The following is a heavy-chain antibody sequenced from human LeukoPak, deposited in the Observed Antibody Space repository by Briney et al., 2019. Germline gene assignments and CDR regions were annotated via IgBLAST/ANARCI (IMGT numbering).Heavy chain of an antibody. J-gene: IGHJ4*02. CDR3: ARDRGITMVRGLFDY. D-gene: IGHD3-10*01. V-gene: IGHV4-38-2*02. CDR2: IYHSGST. CDR1: GYSISSGYY. Sequence: SETLSLTCTVSGYSISSGYYWGWIRQPPGKGLEWIGSIYHSGSTYYNPSLKSRVTISVDTSKNQFSLKLSSVTAADTAVYYCARDRGITMVRGLFDYWGQGTLVTVSS.